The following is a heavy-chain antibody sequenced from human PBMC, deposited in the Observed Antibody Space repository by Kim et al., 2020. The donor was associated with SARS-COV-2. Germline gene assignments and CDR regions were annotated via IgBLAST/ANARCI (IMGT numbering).Heavy chain of an antibody. V-gene: IGHV4-59*01. CDR2: IYYSGST. CDR3: ARDLGMNTAMDPYYYYGMDV. CDR1: GGSISSYY. J-gene: IGHJ6*02. Sequence: SETLSLTCTVSGGSISSYYWSWIRQPPGKGLEWIGYIYYSGSTNYNPSLKSRVTISVDTSKNQFSLKLSSVTAADTAVYYCARDLGMNTAMDPYYYYGMDVWGQGTTVTVSS. D-gene: IGHD5-18*01.